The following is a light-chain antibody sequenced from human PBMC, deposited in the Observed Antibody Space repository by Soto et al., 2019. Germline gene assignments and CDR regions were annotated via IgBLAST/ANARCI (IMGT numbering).Light chain of an antibody. CDR1: QSVSSD. J-gene: IGKJ4*01. CDR2: DAS. Sequence: IALTQSPATLSLSLGERAALSCRASQSVSSDLAWYQQKPGQAPRLIIYDASNMATGIPARFSGTGSGTDFTLTISSLEPEDFAVYYCQQHSNRPCTFGRGTKVEIK. CDR3: QQHSNRPCT. V-gene: IGKV3-11*01.